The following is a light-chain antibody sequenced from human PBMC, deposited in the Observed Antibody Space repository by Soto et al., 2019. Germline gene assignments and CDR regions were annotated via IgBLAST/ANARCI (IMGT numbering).Light chain of an antibody. Sequence: SYELRQPPSVSVSPGQTARISCSGDALPKHFVYWYQQKPGQAPGLVIYKDTERPSGIPERFSGSSSGTTVTLTISGVRAEDEADYYCQSTDSSHKDVIFAGGTKVTVL. J-gene: IGLJ2*01. CDR3: QSTDSSHKDVI. CDR1: ALPKHF. V-gene: IGLV3-25*03. CDR2: KDT.